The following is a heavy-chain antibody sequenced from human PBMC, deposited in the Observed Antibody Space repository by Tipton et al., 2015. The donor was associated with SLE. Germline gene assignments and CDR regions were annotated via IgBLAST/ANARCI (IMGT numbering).Heavy chain of an antibody. D-gene: IGHD4-17*01. CDR2: IYDSGST. V-gene: IGHV4-59*01. CDR1: GGSISNNY. J-gene: IGHJ3*02. Sequence: LRLSCSVSGGSISNNYWRWIRQPPGKGLEWIGYIYDSGSTDYNPSLRSRVTISVDTSKNHFSLELSSVTAADTAVYYCARDRDGDSGDAFDIWGQGTMVTVSS. CDR3: ARDRDGDSGDAFDI.